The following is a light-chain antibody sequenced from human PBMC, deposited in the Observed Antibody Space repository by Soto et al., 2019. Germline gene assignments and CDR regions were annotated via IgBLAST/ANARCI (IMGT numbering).Light chain of an antibody. Sequence: QSALTQPPSASGSPGQSVTISCTGTSSDVGAYNYLSWYQQHPGKAPKLMIYEVSKRPSGFPDRFSGSKSGNTASLTVSGLQAEDEADYYCSSYAGSNNYVFGTGTKVTVL. J-gene: IGLJ1*01. CDR2: EVS. CDR1: SSDVGAYNY. V-gene: IGLV2-8*01. CDR3: SSYAGSNNYV.